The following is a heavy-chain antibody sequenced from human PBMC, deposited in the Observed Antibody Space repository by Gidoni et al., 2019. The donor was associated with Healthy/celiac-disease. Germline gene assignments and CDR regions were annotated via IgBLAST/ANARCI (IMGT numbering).Heavy chain of an antibody. CDR3: ARGGGRYSSGWPNYYYYMDV. Sequence: EVQLVDSGGGLVQPGGSPRPSCDASGFTVQSTYMSGVRQAPGKGLGWVSVIYSGGSTYYADSVKGRFTISRDNSKNTLYLQMNSLRAEDTAVYYCARGGGRYSSGWPNYYYYMDVRGKGTTVTVSS. CDR2: IYSGGST. V-gene: IGHV3-66*02. CDR1: GFTVQSTY. J-gene: IGHJ6*03. D-gene: IGHD6-19*01.